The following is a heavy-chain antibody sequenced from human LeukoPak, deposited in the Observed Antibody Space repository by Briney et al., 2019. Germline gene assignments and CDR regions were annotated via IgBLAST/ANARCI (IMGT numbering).Heavy chain of an antibody. CDR3: AKDGYDILTGYHDAFDI. D-gene: IGHD3-9*01. J-gene: IGHJ3*02. CDR2: ISYDGSNK. V-gene: IGHV3-30*18. CDR1: GFTFSSYG. Sequence: GGSLRLSCAAPGFTFSSYGMHWVRQAPGKGLEWVAVISYDGSNKYYADSVKGRFTISRDNSKNTLYLQMNSLRAEDTAVYYCAKDGYDILTGYHDAFDIWGQGTMVTVSS.